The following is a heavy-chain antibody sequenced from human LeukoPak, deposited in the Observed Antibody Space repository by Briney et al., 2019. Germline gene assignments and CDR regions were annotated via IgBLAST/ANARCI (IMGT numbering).Heavy chain of an antibody. D-gene: IGHD3-3*01. CDR3: ARRPPPIFGPAPAI. CDR1: GFTFSDYY. CDR2: ISSSGSTI. Sequence: GGPLRLPCAASGFTFSDYYMSWIRQAPGKGREGVSYISSSGSTIYNAGSVKGRFTISRDNAKNSLYLQMNSLRAEDTAVYYSARRPPPIFGPAPAIWGQGTMVTVSS. J-gene: IGHJ3*02. V-gene: IGHV3-11*04.